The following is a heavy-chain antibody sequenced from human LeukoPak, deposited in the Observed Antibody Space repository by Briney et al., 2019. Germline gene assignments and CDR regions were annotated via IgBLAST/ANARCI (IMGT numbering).Heavy chain of an antibody. CDR3: VRDHLAVAGMRLAWFDP. J-gene: IGHJ5*02. Sequence: SETLSHTCIVSGGSISSGSVYWSWIRQPAGKGLEWIGHIDTSGGTNYNPSLKSRVTISVDTSKNQFSLELSSVTAADTAVYYCVRDHLAVAGMRLAWFDPWGQGTVVTVSS. CDR2: IDTSGGT. D-gene: IGHD6-19*01. V-gene: IGHV4-61*09. CDR1: GGSISSGSVY.